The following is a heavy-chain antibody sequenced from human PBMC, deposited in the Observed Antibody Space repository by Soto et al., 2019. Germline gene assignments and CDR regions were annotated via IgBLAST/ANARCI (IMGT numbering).Heavy chain of an antibody. Sequence: SETLSLTCTVSGGSISSGGYYWSWIRQHPGKGLEWIGYIYYSGSTYYNPSLKSRVTISVDTSKNQFSLKLSSVTAADTAVYYCARVHSRRKEIKRGGVIVSDAFDIWGQGTMVTVSS. D-gene: IGHD3-16*02. CDR3: ARVHSRRKEIKRGGVIVSDAFDI. J-gene: IGHJ3*02. CDR2: IYYSGST. V-gene: IGHV4-31*03. CDR1: GGSISSGGYY.